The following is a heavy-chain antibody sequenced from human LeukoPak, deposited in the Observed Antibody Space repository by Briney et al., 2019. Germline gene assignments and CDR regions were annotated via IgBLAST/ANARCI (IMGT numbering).Heavy chain of an antibody. Sequence: GGSLRLSCAASGFTFSSYWMHWVRQAPGKGLVWVSSIKSDGSSTSYADSVKGRLTISRDNARNTLYLQVNSLRAEDTAVYYCVSPKYSSAWSFDYWGQGTLVTVSS. V-gene: IGHV3-74*01. CDR2: IKSDGSST. CDR1: GFTFSSYW. J-gene: IGHJ4*02. CDR3: VSPKYSSAWSFDY. D-gene: IGHD6-19*01.